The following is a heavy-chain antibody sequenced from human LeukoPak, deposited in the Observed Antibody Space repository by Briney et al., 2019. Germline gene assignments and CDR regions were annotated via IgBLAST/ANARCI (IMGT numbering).Heavy chain of an antibody. CDR2: ISSSGSTI. CDR3: AELGITMIGGV. J-gene: IGHJ6*04. V-gene: IGHV3-48*03. D-gene: IGHD3-10*02. CDR1: GFTFSSYE. Sequence: GGSLRLYCAASGFTFSSYEMNWVCQAPGKGLEWVSYISSSGSTIYYADSVKGRFTISRDNAKNSLYLQMNSLRAEDTAVYYCAELGITMIGGVWGKGTTVTISS.